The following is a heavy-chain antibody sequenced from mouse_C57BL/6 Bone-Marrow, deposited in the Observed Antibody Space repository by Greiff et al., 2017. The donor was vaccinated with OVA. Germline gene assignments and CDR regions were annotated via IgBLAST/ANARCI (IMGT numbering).Heavy chain of an antibody. Sequence: EVQLQESGPGLVKPSQSLSLTCSVTGYSITSGYYWNWIRQFPGNILEWMGYISYDGSNNYNPSLKNRISITRDTSKNQFFLKLNSVTTEDTATYYCARQLRCYAMDYWGQGTSVTVSS. D-gene: IGHD3-2*02. V-gene: IGHV3-6*01. CDR2: ISYDGSN. J-gene: IGHJ4*01. CDR1: GYSITSGYY. CDR3: ARQLRCYAMDY.